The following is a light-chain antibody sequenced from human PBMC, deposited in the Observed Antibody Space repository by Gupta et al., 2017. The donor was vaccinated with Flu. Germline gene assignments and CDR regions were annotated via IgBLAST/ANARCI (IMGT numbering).Light chain of an antibody. CDR3: QQYDNWPPA. CDR1: QSVSSD. CDR2: GAS. J-gene: IGKJ1*01. V-gene: IGKV3-15*01. Sequence: PATQSVSQGGRATLSCRASQSVSSDLAWYQQKPGQGPRLLIYGASTRATGIPARFSGSGSGTDFTLTISSLQPEDFAVYFCQQYDNWPPAFGQGTKVEI.